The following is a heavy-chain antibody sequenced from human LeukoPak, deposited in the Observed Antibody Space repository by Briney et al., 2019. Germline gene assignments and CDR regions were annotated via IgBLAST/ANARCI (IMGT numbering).Heavy chain of an antibody. CDR3: AKRGVVIRVILVGFHKEAYYFDS. J-gene: IGHJ4*02. CDR1: GITLSNYG. V-gene: IGHV3-23*01. D-gene: IGHD3-22*01. Sequence: GGSLRLSCAVSGITLSNYGMSWVRQAPGKGLEWVAGISDSGGRTNYADSVKGRFVISRDNPRNTLYLQMNSLRAEDTAVYFCAKRGVVIRVILVGFHKEAYYFDSWGQGALVTVSS. CDR2: ISDSGGRT.